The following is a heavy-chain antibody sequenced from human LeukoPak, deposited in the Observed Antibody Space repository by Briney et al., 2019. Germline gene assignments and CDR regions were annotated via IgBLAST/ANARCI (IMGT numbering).Heavy chain of an antibody. V-gene: IGHV1-69*04. J-gene: IGHJ6*03. Sequence: GASVKVSCKASGGTFSSYAISWVRQAPGQGLEWMGRIIPILGIANYAQKFQGRVTITADESTSTAYMELSSLRSEDTAVYYCAREEKYSSSSRIYYYYYMDVWGKGTTVTVSS. CDR2: IIPILGIA. CDR1: GGTFSSYA. CDR3: AREEKYSSSSRIYYYYYMDV. D-gene: IGHD6-6*01.